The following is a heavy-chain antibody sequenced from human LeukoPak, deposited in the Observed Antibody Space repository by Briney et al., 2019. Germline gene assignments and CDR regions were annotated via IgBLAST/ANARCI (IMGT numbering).Heavy chain of an antibody. CDR3: GRYWELRFHQGGLDY. D-gene: IGHD3-3*01. CDR2: INPRDGET. CDR1: GYNFVGYY. V-gene: IGHV1-2*06. J-gene: IGHJ4*02. Sequence: EASVKVSCKGSGYNFVGYYIHWVRQVPGQGLEWMGRINPRDGETSFAQKFQGRVTMTRDTSISTAYMELSGLRSDDTAVYYCGRYWELRFHQGGLDYWGQGTLVTVSS.